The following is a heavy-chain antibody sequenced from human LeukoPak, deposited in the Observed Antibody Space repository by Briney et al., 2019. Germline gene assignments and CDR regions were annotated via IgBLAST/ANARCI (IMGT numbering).Heavy chain of an antibody. CDR3: ARDGTPFVVVPAAHAFDI. D-gene: IGHD2-2*01. Sequence: GGSLRLSCAASGFSFSTYTMKWVRQAPGKGLEWVSYISGSSSTIYYADSVKGRFTISRDNAKNSLYLQMNSLRAEDTAVYYCARDGTPFVVVPAAHAFDIWGQGTMVTVSS. V-gene: IGHV3-48*01. J-gene: IGHJ3*02. CDR2: ISGSSSTI. CDR1: GFSFSTYT.